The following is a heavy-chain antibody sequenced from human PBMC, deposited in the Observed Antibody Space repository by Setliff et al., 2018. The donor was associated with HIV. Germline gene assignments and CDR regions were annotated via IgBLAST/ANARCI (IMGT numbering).Heavy chain of an antibody. CDR2: IHHSGSS. V-gene: IGHV4-4*08. CDR3: AREHDYSNYRRLDS. Sequence: PSETLSLTCTVSGDSIITYYWTSIRQPPGKGLEWIGYIHHSGSSDYTPSLRSRVTMSVDTSKNQFSLKLTSVTAADTAVYYCAREHDYSNYRRLDSWGQGILVTVS. J-gene: IGHJ4*02. CDR1: GDSIITYY. D-gene: IGHD4-4*01.